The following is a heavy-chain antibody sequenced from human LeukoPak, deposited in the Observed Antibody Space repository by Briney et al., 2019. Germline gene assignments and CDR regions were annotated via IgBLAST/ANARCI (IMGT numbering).Heavy chain of an antibody. J-gene: IGHJ3*02. CDR1: GGSISSYY. CDR2: INHSGST. V-gene: IGHV4-34*01. CDR3: ARLITVVDDAFDI. Sequence: SETLSLTCTVSGGSISSYYWSWIRQPPGKGLEWIGEINHSGSTNYNPSLKSRVTISVDTSKNQFSLKLSSVTAADTAVYYCARLITVVDDAFDIWGQGTMVTVSS. D-gene: IGHD2-15*01.